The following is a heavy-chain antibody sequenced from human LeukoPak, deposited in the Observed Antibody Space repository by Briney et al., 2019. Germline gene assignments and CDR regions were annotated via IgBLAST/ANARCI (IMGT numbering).Heavy chain of an antibody. J-gene: IGHJ4*02. D-gene: IGHD3-22*01. Sequence: PGGSLRLSCAASGFTVSNSYMSWVRQAPGKGLKWVSVIYSGGSTYYADSVKGRFTISRGNSKNTLYLQMNSLRAEDTAMYYCARRGNSGYSLDYWGQGTLVTVSS. CDR3: ARRGNSGYSLDY. CDR1: GFTVSNSY. V-gene: IGHV3-53*01. CDR2: IYSGGST.